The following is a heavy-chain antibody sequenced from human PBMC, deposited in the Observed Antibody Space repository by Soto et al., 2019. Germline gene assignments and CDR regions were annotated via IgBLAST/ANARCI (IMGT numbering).Heavy chain of an antibody. J-gene: IGHJ4*02. Sequence: PSEPLPLTCTVSGGSISSYYWSWIRQPPGKGLEWIAYIYYTGSTNYNPSLKSRVTLSADTYKNQFSLKLTSVTAADTAMYYCVRVERSGSYLDYRGQRALLTVSS. D-gene: IGHD3-3*01. V-gene: IGHV4-59*01. CDR2: IYYTGST. CDR3: VRVERSGSYLDY. CDR1: GGSISSYY.